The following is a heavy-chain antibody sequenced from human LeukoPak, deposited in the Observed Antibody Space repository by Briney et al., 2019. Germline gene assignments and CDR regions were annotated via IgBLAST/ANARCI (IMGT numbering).Heavy chain of an antibody. CDR1: GFTFSSYS. CDR2: ISSSSSYI. D-gene: IGHD4-17*01. V-gene: IGHV3-21*01. J-gene: IGHJ4*02. Sequence: GGSLRLSCAASGFTFSSYSMNWVRQAPGKGLEWVSSISSSSSYIYYADSVKGRFTISRDNAKNSLYLQMNSLRAEDTAVYYCARDHGDYVIDYWGQGTLATVSS. CDR3: ARDHGDYVIDY.